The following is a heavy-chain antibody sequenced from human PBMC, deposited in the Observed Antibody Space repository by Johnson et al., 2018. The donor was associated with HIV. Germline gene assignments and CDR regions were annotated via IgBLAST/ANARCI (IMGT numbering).Heavy chain of an antibody. Sequence: QMQLVESGGGLVKPGGSLRLSCAASGFTFSDYYMSWIRQAPGKGLEWVAVIWYDGSEKYYADSVTGRFTISRDNPKNTLYLQMNSLRAEDTAVYYCAKELRLHRAFDIWGQGTMVTVSS. CDR2: IWYDGSEK. D-gene: IGHD5-24*01. CDR3: AKELRLHRAFDI. J-gene: IGHJ3*02. CDR1: GFTFSDYY. V-gene: IGHV3-33*06.